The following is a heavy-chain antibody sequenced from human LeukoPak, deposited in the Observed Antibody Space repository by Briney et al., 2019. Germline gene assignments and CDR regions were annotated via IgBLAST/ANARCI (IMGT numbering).Heavy chain of an antibody. CDR2: INPNSGGT. CDR1: GYTFTGYY. CDR3: ARRRGTGTTLGY. J-gene: IGHJ4*02. V-gene: IGHV1-2*02. Sequence: ASVKVSCKTSGYTFTGYYIHWVRQAPGQGLERMGWINPNSGGTNYAQNFQGTVTMTRDTSTRTAYMALSSLRSDDTAVYYCARRRGTGTTLGYWGQGTLVTVSS. D-gene: IGHD1-1*01.